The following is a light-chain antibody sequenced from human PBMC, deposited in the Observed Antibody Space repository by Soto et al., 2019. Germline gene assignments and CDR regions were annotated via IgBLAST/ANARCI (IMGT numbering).Light chain of an antibody. CDR1: SSNIGSNY. V-gene: IGLV1-47*01. CDR3: EAWDDSLSAHVV. Sequence: QSVLTQPPSASGTPGQRVTISCSGSSSNIGSNYVYWYQQLPGTAPKLLIYRNNQRPSGVPDRFSGSKSGTSASLAISGLRSQDDADYYCEAWDDSLSAHVVFGGGTKLTVL. J-gene: IGLJ2*01. CDR2: RNN.